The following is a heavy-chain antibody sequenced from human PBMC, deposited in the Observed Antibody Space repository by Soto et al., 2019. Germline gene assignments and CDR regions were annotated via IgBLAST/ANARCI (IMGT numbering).Heavy chain of an antibody. CDR1: GGSISSGDYY. CDR3: ARGLRDSPKDIVLVPAAMHHWFDP. V-gene: IGHV4-30-4*01. J-gene: IGHJ5*02. Sequence: TLSLTCTVSGGSISSGDYYWSWIRQPPGKGLEWIGYIYYSGSTYYNPSLKSRVTISVDTSKNQFSLKLSSVTAADTAVYYCARGLRDSPKDIVLVPAAMHHWFDPWGQGTLVTVSS. CDR2: IYYSGST. D-gene: IGHD2-2*01.